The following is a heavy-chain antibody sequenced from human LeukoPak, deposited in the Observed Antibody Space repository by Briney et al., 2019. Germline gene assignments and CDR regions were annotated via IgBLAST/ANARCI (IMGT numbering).Heavy chain of an antibody. CDR2: ISAYNGNT. J-gene: IGHJ4*02. CDR1: GYTFTSYY. CDR3: ARAAYYDSSGYTNDGAFDY. Sequence: ASVKVSCKASGYTFTSYYMHWVRQAPGQGLEWMGWISAYNGNTNYAQKLQGRVTMTTDTSTSTAYMELRSLRSDDTAVYYCARAAYYDSSGYTNDGAFDYWGQGTLVTVSS. D-gene: IGHD3-22*01. V-gene: IGHV1-18*04.